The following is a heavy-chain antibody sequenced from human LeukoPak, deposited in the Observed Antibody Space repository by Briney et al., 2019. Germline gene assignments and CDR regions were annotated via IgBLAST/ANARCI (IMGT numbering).Heavy chain of an antibody. J-gene: IGHJ6*03. V-gene: IGHV1-69*06. CDR2: IIPIFGTA. D-gene: IGHD3-9*01. CDR1: GGTFSSYA. CDR3: ARGRYFDWLSTPREGYMDV. Sequence: GASVKVSCKASGGTFSSYAISWVRQAPGQGLEWMGGIIPIFGTANYAQKFQGRVTITADKSTSTAYMELSSLRSEDTAVYYCARGRYFDWLSTPREGYMDVWGKGTTVTVSS.